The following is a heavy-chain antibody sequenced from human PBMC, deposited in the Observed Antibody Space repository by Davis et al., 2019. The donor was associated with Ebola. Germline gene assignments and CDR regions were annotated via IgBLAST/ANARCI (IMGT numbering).Heavy chain of an antibody. CDR2: ISSSSSTI. Sequence: GGSLRLSCAASGFTFSSYSMNWVRQAPGKGLEWVSYISSSSSTIYYADSVKGRFTISRDNAKNSLYLQMNSLKTEDTAVYYCTTAPNVLLWFRELFWGQGTLVTVSS. CDR1: GFTFSSYS. D-gene: IGHD3-10*01. CDR3: TTAPNVLLWFRELF. V-gene: IGHV3-48*01. J-gene: IGHJ4*02.